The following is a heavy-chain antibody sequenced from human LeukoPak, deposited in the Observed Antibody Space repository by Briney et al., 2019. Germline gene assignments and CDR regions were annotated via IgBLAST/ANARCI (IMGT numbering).Heavy chain of an antibody. J-gene: IGHJ4*02. CDR1: GGSISSGGYY. V-gene: IGHV4-39*07. CDR2: IYYSGST. D-gene: IGHD3-22*01. CDR3: ARGYPAVPYYYDSSGYLGLRY. Sequence: PSETLSLTCTVSGGSISSGGYYWGWIRQPPGKGLEWIGSIYYSGSTYYNPSLKSRVTISVDTSKNQFSLKLSSVTAADTAVYYCARGYPAVPYYYDSSGYLGLRYWGQGTLVTVSS.